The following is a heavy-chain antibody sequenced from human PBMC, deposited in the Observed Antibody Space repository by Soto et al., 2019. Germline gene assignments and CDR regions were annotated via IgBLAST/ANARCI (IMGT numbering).Heavy chain of an antibody. CDR2: ISAYNGNT. CDR1: GYTFTSYD. CDR3: ARDRYYGSGSYYANDAFDI. Sequence: ASVKVSCKASGYTFTSYDISWVRQAPGQGLEWMGWISAYNGNTNYAQKLQGRVTMTTDTSTSTAYMELRSLRSDDTAVYYCARDRYYGSGSYYANDAFDIWGQGTMVTV. D-gene: IGHD3-10*01. J-gene: IGHJ3*02. V-gene: IGHV1-18*04.